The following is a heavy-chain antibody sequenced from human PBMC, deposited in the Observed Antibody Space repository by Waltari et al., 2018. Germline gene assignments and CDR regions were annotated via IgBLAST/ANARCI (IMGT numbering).Heavy chain of an antibody. V-gene: IGHV1-2*04. CDR3: ARDGGIAARPAYYYGMDV. J-gene: IGHJ6*02. Sequence: QVQLVQSGAEVKKPGASVKVSCKASGYTFTGYYMHWVRQAPGQGLEWMGWINPSSGGTNYAQKCQGWVTRTRDRSISTAYMELSRLRSDDTAVYYCARDGGIAARPAYYYGMDVWGQGTTVTVSS. D-gene: IGHD6-6*01. CDR2: INPSSGGT. CDR1: GYTFTGYY.